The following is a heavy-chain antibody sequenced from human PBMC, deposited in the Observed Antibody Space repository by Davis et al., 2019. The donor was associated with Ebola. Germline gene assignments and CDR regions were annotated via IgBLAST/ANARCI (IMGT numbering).Heavy chain of an antibody. J-gene: IGHJ4*02. D-gene: IGHD5-12*01. Sequence: GGSLRLSCAASGFTFTSYGMHWVRQAPGKGLEWVAVVSYDGNTEYYADSVKGRFTISRDNSENTLFLQMNSLRAEDTAVYYCARHWEKDKWLRFGFDYWGQGTLVTVSS. CDR2: VSYDGNTE. CDR1: GFTFTSYG. V-gene: IGHV3-30*03. CDR3: ARHWEKDKWLRFGFDY.